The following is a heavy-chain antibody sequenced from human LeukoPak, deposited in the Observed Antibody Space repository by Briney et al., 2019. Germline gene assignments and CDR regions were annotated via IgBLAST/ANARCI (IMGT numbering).Heavy chain of an antibody. CDR1: GFNFSNYA. CDR3: AKAPVTTCSGAYCYPFDY. V-gene: IGHV3-23*01. D-gene: IGHD2-21*01. Sequence: GGSLRLSCAASGFNFSNYAMSWVRQAPGKGLEWVSVISGSGVSTYYADSVKGRFTISRDSSKKTLYLQMNRLRAEDAAVYYCAKAPVTTCSGAYCYPFDYWGQGTLVTVSS. CDR2: ISGSGVST. J-gene: IGHJ4*02.